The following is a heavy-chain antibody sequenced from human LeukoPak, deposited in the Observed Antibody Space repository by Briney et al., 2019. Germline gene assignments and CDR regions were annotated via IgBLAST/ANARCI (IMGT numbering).Heavy chain of an antibody. D-gene: IGHD3-22*01. J-gene: IGHJ4*02. CDR1: GFTFSSYA. CDR3: AMSYYDSSGYYDFDY. V-gene: IGHV3-23*01. Sequence: PGGSLRLSCAASGFTFSSYAMSWVRQAPGKGLEWVSAISGSGGSTYYADSVKGRFTISRDNSKNTPYLQMNSLRAEDTAVYYCAMSYYDSSGYYDFDYWGQGTLVTVSS. CDR2: ISGSGGST.